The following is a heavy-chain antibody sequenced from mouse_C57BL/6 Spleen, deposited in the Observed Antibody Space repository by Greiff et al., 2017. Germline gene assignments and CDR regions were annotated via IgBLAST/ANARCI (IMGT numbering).Heavy chain of an antibody. CDR1: GYTFTSYW. CDR2: IDPSDSET. J-gene: IGHJ1*03. CDR3: ARKDYGSSYGYFDV. D-gene: IGHD1-1*01. V-gene: IGHV1-52*01. Sequence: QVQLQQPGAELVRPGSSVKLSCKASGYTFTSYWMHWVKQRPIQGLEWIGNIDPSDSETHYNQKFKDKATFTVDKSSSTAYMQLSSLTSEDSAVYYCARKDYGSSYGYFDVWGTGTTVTVSS.